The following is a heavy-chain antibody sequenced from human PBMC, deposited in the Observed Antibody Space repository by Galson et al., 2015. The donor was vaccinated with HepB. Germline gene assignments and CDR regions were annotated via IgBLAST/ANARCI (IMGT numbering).Heavy chain of an antibody. CDR3: ARVRGVKVWPLDY. CDR1: GYTFTSYY. Sequence: KASGYTFTSYYMHWVRQAPGQGLEWMGIINPSGGSTSYAQKFQGRVTMTRDTSTSTVYMELSSLRSEDTAVYYCARVRGVKVWPLDYWGQGTLVTVSS. CDR2: INPSGGST. D-gene: IGHD3-10*01. J-gene: IGHJ4*02. V-gene: IGHV1-46*03.